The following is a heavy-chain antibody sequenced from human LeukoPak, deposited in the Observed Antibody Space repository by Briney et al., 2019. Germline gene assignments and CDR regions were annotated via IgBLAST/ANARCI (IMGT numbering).Heavy chain of an antibody. CDR2: ISSSSSYI. D-gene: IGHD3-3*01. CDR3: ARALDYDFWSGARGSSAFDI. CDR1: GFTFSSYS. Sequence: GGSLRLSCAASGFTFSSYSMNWVRQAPGKGLEWVSSISSSSSYIYYADSVKGRFTISRDNAKNSPYLQMNSLRAEDTAVYYCARALDYDFWSGARGSSAFDIWGQGTMVTVSS. V-gene: IGHV3-21*01. J-gene: IGHJ3*02.